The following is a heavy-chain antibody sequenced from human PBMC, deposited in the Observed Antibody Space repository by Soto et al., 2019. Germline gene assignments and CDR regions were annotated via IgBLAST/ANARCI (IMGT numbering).Heavy chain of an antibody. CDR2: IIPILGIA. V-gene: IGHV1-69*02. Sequence: ASVKVSCKASGGTFSSYTISWVRQAPGQGLEWMGRIIPILGIANYAQKFQGRVTITADKSTSTAYMELSSLRSEDTAVYYCARYPVEMATMAYFQHWGQGTLVTVSS. CDR3: ARYPVEMATMAYFQH. J-gene: IGHJ1*01. D-gene: IGHD5-12*01. CDR1: GGTFSSYT.